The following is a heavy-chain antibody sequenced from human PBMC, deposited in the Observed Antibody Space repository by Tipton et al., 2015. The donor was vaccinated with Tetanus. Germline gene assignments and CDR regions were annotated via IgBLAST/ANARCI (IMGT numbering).Heavy chain of an antibody. J-gene: IGHJ6*02. V-gene: IGHV4-39*07. D-gene: IGHD3-10*01. CDR1: GGSINSGTFY. Sequence: GLVKPSETLSLTCTVSGGSINSGTFYWDWIRQPPGKGLEWIGEINYDGSTNYSPSLKSRVTLSLDTTKKQVSLKLSSVTAADTAVYYCARGDYYGSGTYDVWGQGTTVTVPS. CDR3: ARGDYYGSGTYDV. CDR2: INYDGST.